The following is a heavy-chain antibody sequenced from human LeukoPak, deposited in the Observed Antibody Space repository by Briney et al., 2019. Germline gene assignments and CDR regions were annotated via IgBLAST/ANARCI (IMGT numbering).Heavy chain of an antibody. Sequence: GGSLRLSCAASGFTFGSFWMSWVRQAPGKGLEWVANIKKDGSRKYYVDSVEGRFTISRDNAKNSLYLQMDSLRVDDTAVYYCTRVFGGYDVSDYWGQGTLVTVSS. CDR2: IKKDGSRK. V-gene: IGHV3-7*03. CDR1: GFTFGSFW. CDR3: TRVFGGYDVSDY. D-gene: IGHD3-3*01. J-gene: IGHJ4*02.